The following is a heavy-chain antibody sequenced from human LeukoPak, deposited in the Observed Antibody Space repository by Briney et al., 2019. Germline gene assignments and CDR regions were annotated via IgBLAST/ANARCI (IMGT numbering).Heavy chain of an antibody. CDR3: AREGAYIGGSYPFDY. D-gene: IGHD1-26*01. Sequence: GASVKVSCKASGYTFSSYAMHWVRQAPGQRLEWMGWINAGNGNTKFSHEFQGRVTITRDTSASTAYMELNSLRSGDMAVYYCAREGAYIGGSYPFDYWGQGTLVTVSS. J-gene: IGHJ4*02. CDR1: GYTFSSYA. V-gene: IGHV1-3*03. CDR2: INAGNGNT.